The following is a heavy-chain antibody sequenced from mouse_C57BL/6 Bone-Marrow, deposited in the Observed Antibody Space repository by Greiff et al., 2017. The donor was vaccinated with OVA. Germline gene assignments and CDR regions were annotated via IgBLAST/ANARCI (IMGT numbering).Heavy chain of an antibody. J-gene: IGHJ1*03. Sequence: EVHLVESGPGLAKPSQTLSLTCSVTGYSITSDYWNWIRKFPGNKLEYMGYISYSGSTYYNPSHKQRISITRDTSNNQYYLLLNSVTTEDTATYYCASFYYGNWYFDVWGTGTTVTVSS. CDR1: GYSITSDY. V-gene: IGHV3-8*01. CDR2: ISYSGST. CDR3: ASFYYGNWYFDV. D-gene: IGHD2-1*01.